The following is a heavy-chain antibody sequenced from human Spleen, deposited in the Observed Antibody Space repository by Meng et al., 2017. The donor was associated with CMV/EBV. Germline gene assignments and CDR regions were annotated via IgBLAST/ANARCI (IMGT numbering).Heavy chain of an antibody. V-gene: IGHV3-23*01. Sequence: GESLKISCAASGFTFSTYGMSWVRQAPGKGLEWVSVISDSGGSTYYADSVKGRFTISRDNSKNTLHLQMNSLRAEDTAVYYCAGGDSTTGWLDPWGQGTLVTVSS. D-gene: IGHD2-2*01. CDR2: ISDSGGST. CDR3: AGGDSTTGWLDP. CDR1: GFTFSTYG. J-gene: IGHJ5*02.